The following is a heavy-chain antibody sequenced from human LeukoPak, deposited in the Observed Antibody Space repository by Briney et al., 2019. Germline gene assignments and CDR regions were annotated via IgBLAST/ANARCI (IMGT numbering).Heavy chain of an antibody. J-gene: IGHJ6*03. V-gene: IGHV3-11*04. CDR3: ARAPAVYFFYIDV. CDR1: GFTFSDYH. Sequence: GGSLRLSCAASGFTFSDYHMTWIRQAPGKGLEWVSYISNSDDSINYADSVSGRFTISRDNAKSSVYLQMNSPRVEDTAVYYCARAPAVYFFYIDVWGEGTTVTVSS. CDR2: ISNSDDSI.